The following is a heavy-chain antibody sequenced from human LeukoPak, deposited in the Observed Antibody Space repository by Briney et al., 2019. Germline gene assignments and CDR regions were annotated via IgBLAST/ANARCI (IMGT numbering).Heavy chain of an antibody. J-gene: IGHJ4*02. CDR2: ISGSGGST. CDR3: AKVAHSSGYPFDY. Sequence: GGSLRLSCAASGFTFSNYAMSWVRQAPGKGLEWVSVISGSGGSTYYADSVKGRFTISRDNSKNTLYLQMSSLRAEDTAVYYCAKVAHSSGYPFDYWGQGTLVTVSS. V-gene: IGHV3-23*01. CDR1: GFTFSNYA. D-gene: IGHD3-22*01.